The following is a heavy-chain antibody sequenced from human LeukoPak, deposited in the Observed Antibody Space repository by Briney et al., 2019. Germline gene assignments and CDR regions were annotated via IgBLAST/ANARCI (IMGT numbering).Heavy chain of an antibody. J-gene: IGHJ6*03. V-gene: IGHV3-74*01. CDR2: INSDGSGT. CDR1: GFTFSNYW. CDR3: ARTNSYGFLGYYYYYYMDV. Sequence: PGGSLRLSCAASGFTFSNYWMHWVRHAPGKGLVWVSRINSDGSGTTFADSVKGRFTISRDNAKNTLFLQMNSLRAEDTAVYYCARTNSYGFLGYYYYYYMDVWGKGTTVTVSS. D-gene: IGHD5-18*01.